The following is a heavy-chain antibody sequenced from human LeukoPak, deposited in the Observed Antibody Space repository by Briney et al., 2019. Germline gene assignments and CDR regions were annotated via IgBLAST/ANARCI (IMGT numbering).Heavy chain of an antibody. V-gene: IGHV3-23*01. CDR2: ISGSGGST. J-gene: IGHJ6*02. CDR3: AKSQGSSGWYNYYYGMDV. Sequence: GGSLRLSCAASGFTFSSYAMSWVRQAPGKGLEWVSAISGSGGSTYYADSVKGRFTISRDNSKNMLYLQMSSLRAEDTAVYYCAKSQGSSGWYNYYYGMDVWGQGTTVTVSS. CDR1: GFTFSSYA. D-gene: IGHD6-19*01.